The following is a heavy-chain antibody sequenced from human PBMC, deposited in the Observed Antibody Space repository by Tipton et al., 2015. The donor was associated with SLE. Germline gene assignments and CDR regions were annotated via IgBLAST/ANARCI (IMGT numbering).Heavy chain of an antibody. CDR3: ARGVHVQLERVFDY. CDR2: INTDGSSA. V-gene: IGHV3-74*01. D-gene: IGHD1-1*01. J-gene: IGHJ4*02. CDR1: GFTFRTYW. Sequence: GSLRLSCTASGFTFRTYWMHWVRQVPGKGLVWVARINTDGSSANYADSVKGRFTISRDNAKNSLYLQMNSLRAEDTAVYYCARGVHVQLERVFDYWGQGTLVTVSS.